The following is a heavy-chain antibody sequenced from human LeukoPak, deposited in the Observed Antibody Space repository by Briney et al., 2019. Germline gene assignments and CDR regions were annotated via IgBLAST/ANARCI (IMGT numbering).Heavy chain of an antibody. V-gene: IGHV4-59*08. Sequence: PSETLSLTGSVSGGSISSYYWSWLRQPPGKGREWIGYIYYSGTTNYNPSLKSRVTISVDTSKNQFSLKLSSVTAADTAVYYCARMAVNYDFWSGYYPYDAFYIWGQGTMVTVSS. CDR1: GGSISSYY. CDR2: IYYSGTT. CDR3: ARMAVNYDFWSGYYPYDAFYI. J-gene: IGHJ3*02. D-gene: IGHD3-3*01.